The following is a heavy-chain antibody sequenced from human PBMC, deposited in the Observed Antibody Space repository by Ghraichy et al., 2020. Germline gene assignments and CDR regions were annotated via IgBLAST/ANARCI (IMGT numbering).Heavy chain of an antibody. J-gene: IGHJ4*02. CDR2: INPDGSGK. CDR1: GFTFSNEW. Sequence: GGSLRLSCAASGFTFSNEWMRWIRQPPGKGLEWVANINPDGSGKYYVDSVKGRFTISRDNAEKSLMLQMNSLRAEDTAVYYCSRGDYWGQGTLVTVSP. V-gene: IGHV3-7*01. CDR3: SRGDY.